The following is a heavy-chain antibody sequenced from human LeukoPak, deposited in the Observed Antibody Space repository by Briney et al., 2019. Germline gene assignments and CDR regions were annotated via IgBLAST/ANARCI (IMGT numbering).Heavy chain of an antibody. CDR2: ISAYNGNT. Sequence: ASVKVSCKASGYTFTSYGISWVRQAPGQGLEWMGWISAYNGNTNYAQKLQGRVTMTTDTSTSTAYMELRSLRSDDTAVYYCARVGVYSSSWYVRENYYYMDVWGKGTTVTVSS. CDR1: GYTFTSYG. D-gene: IGHD6-13*01. V-gene: IGHV1-18*01. J-gene: IGHJ6*03. CDR3: ARVGVYSSSWYVRENYYYMDV.